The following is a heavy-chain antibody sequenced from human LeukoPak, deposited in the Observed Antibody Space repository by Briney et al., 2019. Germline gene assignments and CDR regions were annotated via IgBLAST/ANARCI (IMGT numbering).Heavy chain of an antibody. CDR2: INHSGST. CDR3: AGGLAAAGKHDY. CDR1: GGSFSGYY. V-gene: IGHV4-34*01. J-gene: IGHJ4*02. Sequence: PSETLSLTCAVYGGSFSGYYWSWIRQPPGKGLEWIGEINHSGSTNYNPSLKSRVTISVDTSKNQFSLKLSSVTAADTAVYYCAGGLAAAGKHDYWGQGTLVTVSS. D-gene: IGHD6-13*01.